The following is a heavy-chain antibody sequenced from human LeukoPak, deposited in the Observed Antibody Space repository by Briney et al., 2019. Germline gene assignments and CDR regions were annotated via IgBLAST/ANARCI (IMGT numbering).Heavy chain of an antibody. J-gene: IGHJ6*02. CDR1: GDSISSHY. V-gene: IGHV4-59*08. D-gene: IGHD1-1*01. CDR2: IYYSGST. Sequence: SQTLSLTCTVSGDSISSHYWTWIRQPPGKGLEWIGYIYYSGSTYYNPSLKSRVTISVDTSKNQFSLKLSSVTAADTAVYYCARHPLERIGNYYYSYGMDVWGPGTTVTVSS. CDR3: ARHPLERIGNYYYSYGMDV.